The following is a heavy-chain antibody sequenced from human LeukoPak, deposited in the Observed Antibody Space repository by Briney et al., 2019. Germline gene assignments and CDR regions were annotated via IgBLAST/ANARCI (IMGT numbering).Heavy chain of an antibody. J-gene: IGHJ3*02. CDR1: GGSISSYY. D-gene: IGHD3-3*01. Sequence: PSETLSLTCIVSGGSISSYYWSWIRQPPGKGLEWIGYIYSSGSINYNPSFTSRVTISVDSSKNQFSLKLNSVTAADTAVYYCARSMGTITIFDVPKSFDIWGQGTKVTVSS. CDR3: ARSMGTITIFDVPKSFDI. V-gene: IGHV4-59*01. CDR2: IYSSGSI.